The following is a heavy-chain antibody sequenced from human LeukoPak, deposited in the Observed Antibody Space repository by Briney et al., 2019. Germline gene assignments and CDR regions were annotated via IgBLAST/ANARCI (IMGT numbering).Heavy chain of an antibody. D-gene: IGHD3-16*01. J-gene: IGHJ4*02. CDR1: GGSISSSMYY. CDR2: IYYTGTT. CDR3: ASISLLGAQLDY. Sequence: SETLSLTCTVSGGSISSSMYYWGWIRQPPGKGLEWIGCIYYTGTTYYNPSLKSRVTMSVDTSKSQFSLKPSSVTAADTAVYYCASISLLGAQLDYWGQGTLVTVSS. V-gene: IGHV4-39*07.